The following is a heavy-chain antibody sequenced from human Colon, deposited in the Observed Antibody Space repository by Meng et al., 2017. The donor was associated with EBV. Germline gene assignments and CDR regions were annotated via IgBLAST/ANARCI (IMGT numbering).Heavy chain of an antibody. CDR1: GDSITNQNW. V-gene: IGHV4-4*02. CDR2: NPHRGSS. CDR3: LRGSGGSV. J-gene: IGHJ1*01. Sequence: QVKLRDSGPALVKQSASLSFTCAVSGDSITNQNWWAWVRQPPGKGLEWIGENPHRGSSAYNPSLKSRVSMSIDKSKNQFSLKLTSVTAADTAVYHCLRGSGGSVWGQGTLVTVSS. D-gene: IGHD3-10*01.